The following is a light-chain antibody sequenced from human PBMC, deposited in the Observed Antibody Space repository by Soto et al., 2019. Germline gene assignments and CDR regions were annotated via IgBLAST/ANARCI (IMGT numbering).Light chain of an antibody. J-gene: IGLJ1*01. Sequence: LTQPPSVSGAPGQRITISCTGSSSNIGAGYDVHWYQQLPGTAPKLLIYGNSNRPSGVPDRFSGSKSGTSASLAITGLQAEDEADYYCQSYDSSLSGYVFGTGTKVTVL. V-gene: IGLV1-40*01. CDR3: QSYDSSLSGYV. CDR2: GNS. CDR1: SSNIGAGYD.